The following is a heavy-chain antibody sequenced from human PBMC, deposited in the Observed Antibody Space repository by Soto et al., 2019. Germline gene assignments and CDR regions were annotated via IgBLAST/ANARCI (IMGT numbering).Heavy chain of an antibody. Sequence: QVQLQESGPGLVKPSQTLSLTCTVSGGSISSGGYSWTWIRHHPGKGLEWIGYIYYSGNTYYNQSLKSRITISLGTSKNQFSLKLSSLTAADTAVYYCARGRDWFDPWGQGTLVTVSS. J-gene: IGHJ5*02. CDR1: GGSISSGGYS. CDR3: ARGRDWFDP. V-gene: IGHV4-31*03. CDR2: IYYSGNT.